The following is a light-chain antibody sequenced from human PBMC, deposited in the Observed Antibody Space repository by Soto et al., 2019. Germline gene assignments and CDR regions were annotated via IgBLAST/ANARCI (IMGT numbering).Light chain of an antibody. CDR1: RSIKSY. V-gene: IGKV1-8*01. Sequence: AIRMTQSPSTLSASTGDRVTITYRASRSIKSYLAWSQQKPEKAHKLLLYAASTLKSGVPSRFSGSGSGTDFTLTISCLQSEDFATYYCQQYYSYSYTFGQGTKLEIK. CDR2: AAS. CDR3: QQYYSYSYT. J-gene: IGKJ2*01.